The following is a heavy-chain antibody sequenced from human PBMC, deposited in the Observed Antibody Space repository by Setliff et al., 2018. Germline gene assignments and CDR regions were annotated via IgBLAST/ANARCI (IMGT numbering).Heavy chain of an antibody. CDR2: IYSGGSA. D-gene: IGHD3-3*01. V-gene: IGHV3-66*01. Sequence: GGSLRLSCAASGFSVSTNYMTWVRQAPGKGPEWVSVIYSGGSAYYADSVKGRFTISRDISRNTLYLQMNSLRAEDSAIYYCARDVFDFRTGQGGPWGQGTRVTVSS. CDR1: GFSVSTNY. J-gene: IGHJ5*02. CDR3: ARDVFDFRTGQGGP.